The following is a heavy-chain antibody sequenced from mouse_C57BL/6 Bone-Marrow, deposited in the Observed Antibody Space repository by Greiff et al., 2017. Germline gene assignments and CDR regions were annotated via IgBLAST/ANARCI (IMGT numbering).Heavy chain of an antibody. V-gene: IGHV1-69*01. J-gene: IGHJ1*03. CDR3: ARENYYGSSYDWYFDV. Sequence: QVQLQQSGAELVMPEASVKLSCKASGYTFTSYWMHWVKQRPGQGLEWIGELDPSDSYTNYNQKFKGKSTLTVDKSSSTAYMQLSSLTSEDSAVYYCARENYYGSSYDWYFDVWGTGTTVTVSS. D-gene: IGHD1-1*01. CDR2: LDPSDSYT. CDR1: GYTFTSYW.